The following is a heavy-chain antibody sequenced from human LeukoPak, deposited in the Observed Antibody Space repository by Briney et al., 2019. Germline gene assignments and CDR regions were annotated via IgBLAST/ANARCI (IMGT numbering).Heavy chain of an antibody. CDR3: ARRSMVQHMDV. CDR2: INTNTGNP. J-gene: IGHJ6*03. Sequence: RASVKVSCMASGYTFTNHSINWVRQAPGQGLEYMGWINTNTGNPTYAQAFTGRIVFSLDTSVSTAYLQIRSLKAEDTAVYFCARRSMVQHMDVWGKGTTVIVSS. V-gene: IGHV7-4-1*02. CDR1: GYTFTNHS. D-gene: IGHD3-10*01.